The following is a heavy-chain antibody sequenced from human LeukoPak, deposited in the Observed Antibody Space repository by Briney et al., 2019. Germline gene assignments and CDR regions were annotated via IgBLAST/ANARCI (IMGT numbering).Heavy chain of an antibody. V-gene: IGHV3-11*01. CDR2: INSRGTTI. D-gene: IGHD6-19*01. CDR3: ARVSSGWYQVYFDF. J-gene: IGHJ4*02. CDR1: GFTFSDYY. Sequence: PGGSLRLSCAASGFTFSDYYMTWIRQAPGKGLEWVSYINSRGTTIDYADSVRGRFTISRDNAKNSLYLQMNSLRAEDTAVYYCARVSSGWYQVYFDFWGQGTLVTVSS.